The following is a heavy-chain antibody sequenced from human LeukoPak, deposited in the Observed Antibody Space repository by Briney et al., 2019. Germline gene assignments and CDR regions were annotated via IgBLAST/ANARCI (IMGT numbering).Heavy chain of an antibody. D-gene: IGHD6-19*01. CDR1: GYTFTGYY. Sequence: ASVKVSCKASGYTFTGYYMHWVRQAPGQGLEWMGWINPNSGDTDYAQKFQGRVAMTRDTSTSTVYMDLSSLRSEDTAVYYCATPLYSSGCPDYWGQGTLVTVSS. J-gene: IGHJ4*02. CDR2: INPNSGDT. CDR3: ATPLYSSGCPDY. V-gene: IGHV1-2*02.